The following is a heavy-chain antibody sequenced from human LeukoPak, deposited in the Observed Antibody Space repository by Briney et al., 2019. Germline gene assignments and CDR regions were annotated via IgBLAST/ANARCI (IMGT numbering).Heavy chain of an antibody. CDR3: ARDWKGAGAVRINWFDP. CDR2: ISSSGSTI. Sequence: AGSLRLSCAASGFTFSDYYISWIRQAPGKGLEWVSYISSSGSTIYYADSVKGRFTISRDNAKNSLYLQMNSLRAEDTAVYSSARDWKGAGAVRINWFDPWGQGTLVTVSS. D-gene: IGHD1-26*01. CDR1: GFTFSDYY. J-gene: IGHJ5*02. V-gene: IGHV3-11*01.